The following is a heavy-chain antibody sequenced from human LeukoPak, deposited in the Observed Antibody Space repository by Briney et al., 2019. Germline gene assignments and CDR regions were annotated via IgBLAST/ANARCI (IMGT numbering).Heavy chain of an antibody. Sequence: PSETLSLTCTVSGGSISSYYWSWIRQPPGKGLEWIGYIYTSGSTNYNPSLQSRVTISVDTSKNQFSLKLSSVTAADTAVYYCARRRDFWSGLSHYYYYYMDVWGKGTTVTDSS. D-gene: IGHD3-3*01. CDR3: ARRRDFWSGLSHYYYYYMDV. CDR1: GGSISSYY. CDR2: IYTSGST. J-gene: IGHJ6*03. V-gene: IGHV4-4*09.